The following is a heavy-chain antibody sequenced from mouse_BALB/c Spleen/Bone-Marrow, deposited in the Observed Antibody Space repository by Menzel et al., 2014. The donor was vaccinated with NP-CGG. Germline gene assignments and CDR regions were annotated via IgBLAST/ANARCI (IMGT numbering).Heavy chain of an antibody. CDR3: ARSQFYGNYFDY. D-gene: IGHD2-1*01. Sequence: EVHLVESGGGLVQPGGYRKLSCAASGFTFSSFGMHWVRQAPEKGLEWVAFISSGSSIIYYADTVKGRFTISRDNPKNTLVLQMTSLRSEDTAMYYCARSQFYGNYFDYLGQGTTLTVSS. V-gene: IGHV5-17*02. CDR1: GFTFSSFG. J-gene: IGHJ2*01. CDR2: ISSGSSII.